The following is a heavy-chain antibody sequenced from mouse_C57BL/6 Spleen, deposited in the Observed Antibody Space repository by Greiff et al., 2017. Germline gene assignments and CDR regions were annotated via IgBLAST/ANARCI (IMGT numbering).Heavy chain of an antibody. Sequence: QFQLQQSGPELVKPGASVKISCKASGYAFSSSWMKWVKQRPGKGLEWIGRIYPGDGDTNYNGKFKGKATLTSTKSSSTAYMQLSSLSSELSAVYFCASDYASLWYFDVWGTGTTGTVSS. D-gene: IGHD6-1*01. CDR3: ASDYASLWYFDV. J-gene: IGHJ1*03. CDR1: GYAFSSSW. V-gene: IGHV1-82*01. CDR2: IYPGDGDT.